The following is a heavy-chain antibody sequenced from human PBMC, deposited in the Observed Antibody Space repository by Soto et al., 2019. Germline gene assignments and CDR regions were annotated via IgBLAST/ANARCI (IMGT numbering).Heavy chain of an antibody. CDR3: VRLVNIPSWDFDL. Sequence: QVELQQSGPGVVKPSETLSLTCSVSGASISKTSSYWGWIRQSPGKGLEWIGSINYSGTAYYSPSFRSRVTLSVDTSANQFSLRLMSVTAADTAFSFCVRLVNIPSWDFDLWGREKPVIVSS. CDR1: GASISKTSSY. V-gene: IGHV4-39*01. CDR2: INYSGTA. J-gene: IGHJ2*01. D-gene: IGHD2-21*01.